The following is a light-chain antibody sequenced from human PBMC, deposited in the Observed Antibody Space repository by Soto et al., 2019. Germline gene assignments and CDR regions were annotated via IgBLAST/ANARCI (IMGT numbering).Light chain of an antibody. CDR1: RGIASS. V-gene: IGKV1-9*01. CDR3: QHLHTYHYS. Sequence: IQLTQSPSSLSASVGDRVTITCRASRGIASSLAWYQQKPAKAPKLLIYAASTLQSGVPSRFSGSGSGTEVPRTITSLHPEDFATEYCQHLHTYHYSCDEGTKLEI. J-gene: IGKJ2*01. CDR2: AAS.